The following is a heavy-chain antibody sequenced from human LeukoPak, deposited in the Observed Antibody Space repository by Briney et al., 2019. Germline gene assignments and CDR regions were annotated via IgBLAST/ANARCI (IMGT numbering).Heavy chain of an antibody. CDR2: ISSSSSTI. CDR3: ARLPYSTGAFDY. Sequence: GGSLRLSCAASGFTFSSYSMNWVRQAPGKGLEWISYISSSSSTIYYTDSVKGRFTISRDNAKNSLYLQMNSLRDEDTALYYSARLPYSTGAFDYWGQGTLVTVSS. J-gene: IGHJ4*02. D-gene: IGHD6-19*01. CDR1: GFTFSSYS. V-gene: IGHV3-48*02.